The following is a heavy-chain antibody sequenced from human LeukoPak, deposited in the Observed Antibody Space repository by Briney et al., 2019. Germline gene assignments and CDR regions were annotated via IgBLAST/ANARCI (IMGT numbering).Heavy chain of an antibody. D-gene: IGHD5-18*01. CDR2: LSSSSSYI. CDR1: GYTFSDFT. J-gene: IGHJ6*03. CDR3: VRGEYSYGPMDYYYYMDV. V-gene: IGHV3-21*01. Sequence: GGSLTLYCETSGYTFSDFTMNWVRQAPGEGLEWLSSLSSSSSYIYYADLVKGRFNISRDNAKNSLSLQMKSLRAEDTAVYYCVRGEYSYGPMDYYYYMDVWGKGTTVTV.